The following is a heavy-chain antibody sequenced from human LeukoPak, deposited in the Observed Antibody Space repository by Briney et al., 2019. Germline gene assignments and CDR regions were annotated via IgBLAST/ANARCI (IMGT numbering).Heavy chain of an antibody. CDR1: GGSISSGGYY. D-gene: IGHD2-2*01. Sequence: TLSLTCPVSGGSISSGGYYWSWIRRRPGKGLEWIGYIYHSGSTYYNPSLKSRVTISVDRSKNQFSLKLSSVTAADTAVYYCARELGRRYCSSTSCLDAFDIWGQGTMVTVSS. CDR2: IYHSGST. CDR3: ARELGRRYCSSTSCLDAFDI. V-gene: IGHV4-30-2*01. J-gene: IGHJ3*02.